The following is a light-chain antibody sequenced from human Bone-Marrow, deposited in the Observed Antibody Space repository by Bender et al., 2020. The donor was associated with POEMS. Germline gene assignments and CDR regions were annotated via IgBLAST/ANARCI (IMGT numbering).Light chain of an antibody. J-gene: IGLJ3*02. CDR2: DVN. CDR3: TSYGGSNNLV. CDR1: SSDVGYYNL. V-gene: IGLV2-8*01. Sequence: QSALTQPASVSGSPGQSITISCTGTSSDVGYYNLVSWYQHHPGKAPKLMIYDVNKRPSGVPDRFSGSKSGNTASLTVSGLQAEDEADYYCTSYGGSNNLVFGGGTRLTVL.